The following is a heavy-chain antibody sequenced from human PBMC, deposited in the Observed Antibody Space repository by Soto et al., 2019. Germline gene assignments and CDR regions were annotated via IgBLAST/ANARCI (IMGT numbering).Heavy chain of an antibody. J-gene: IGHJ5*02. Sequence: GGSLRLSCAASGFTFSSYGMHWVRQAPGKGLEWVAVISYDGSNKYYADSVKGRFTISRDNSKNTLYLQMNSLRAEDTAVYYCATAGHVIVVVKDGNNWFDPWGQGTLVTVSS. CDR2: ISYDGSNK. CDR1: GFTFSSYG. V-gene: IGHV3-30*03. D-gene: IGHD3-22*01. CDR3: ATAGHVIVVVKDGNNWFDP.